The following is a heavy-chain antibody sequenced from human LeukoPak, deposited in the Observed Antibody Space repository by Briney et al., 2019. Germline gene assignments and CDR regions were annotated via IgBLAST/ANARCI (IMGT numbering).Heavy chain of an antibody. CDR3: VKFRGIQHYNYHMDV. CDR1: GFTFSSYG. D-gene: IGHD3-10*01. CDR2: LTGSGGNT. V-gene: IGHV3-23*01. J-gene: IGHJ6*03. Sequence: HPGGSLRLSCAASGFTFSSYGMHWVRQAPGKGLEWVSGLTGSGGNTYYADSVKGRFTISRDNSKNTLSLQMNSLRAEDAAVYYYVKFRGIQHYNYHMDVWGKGTTVTVSS.